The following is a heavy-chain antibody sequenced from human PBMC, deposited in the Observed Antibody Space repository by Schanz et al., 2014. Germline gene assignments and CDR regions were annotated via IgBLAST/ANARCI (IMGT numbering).Heavy chain of an antibody. Sequence: EVQLLESGGGLVQPGGSLRLSCAASGFTFSTHAMSWVRQAPGTGLEWVSSISGDHRNTFYADSVKGRFTISRDNSKITLYLQMNSLRAEDTAIYYCAKDAPYPFDLWGRGTLITVSS. CDR3: AKDAPYPFDL. CDR2: ISGDHRNT. J-gene: IGHJ2*01. CDR1: GFTFSTHA. V-gene: IGHV3-23*01.